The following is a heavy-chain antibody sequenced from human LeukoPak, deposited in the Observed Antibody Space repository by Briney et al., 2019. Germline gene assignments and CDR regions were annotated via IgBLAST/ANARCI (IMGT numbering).Heavy chain of an antibody. Sequence: SVKASCKAPGGTFSSYGLSWVRQAPGRGLERMGRIIPMYDTADYTQRFQGRVTFTADKSTGTAFMELSSLRSEDTATYYCVRDYDTSGPQKNYFDFLGQGTLVTVSS. J-gene: IGHJ4*02. CDR1: GGTFSSYG. D-gene: IGHD3-22*01. CDR3: VRDYDTSGPQKNYFDF. CDR2: IIPMYDTA. V-gene: IGHV1-69*06.